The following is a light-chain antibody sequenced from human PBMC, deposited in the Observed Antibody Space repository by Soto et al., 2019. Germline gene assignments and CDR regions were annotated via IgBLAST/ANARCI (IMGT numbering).Light chain of an antibody. CDR1: ISNIGGNY. Sequence: QSVLTQPPSASGTPGQRVTISCSGTISNIGGNYVYWYQQLPGTAPQLLIYRNNRRPSGVPDRFSGSKSGTSASLAISGLRSEDEADYHCAAWDDTLSGHWVFGGGTKLTVL. J-gene: IGLJ3*02. V-gene: IGLV1-47*01. CDR3: AAWDDTLSGHWV. CDR2: RNN.